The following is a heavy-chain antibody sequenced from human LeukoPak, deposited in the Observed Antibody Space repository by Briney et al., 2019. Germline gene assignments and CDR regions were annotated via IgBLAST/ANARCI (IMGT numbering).Heavy chain of an antibody. D-gene: IGHD3-22*01. V-gene: IGHV3-74*01. CDR1: GFTFSNYW. CDR2: INSDGSSR. Sequence: PGGSLRLSCAASGFTFSNYWMSWVRQAPGKGLVWVSRINSDGSSRHYADSVKGRFTISRDNAKNTLHLQMTSLRAEDTAVYYCARGGPDSSDYSSLLDYWGRGILVTVSS. CDR3: ARGGPDSSDYSSLLDY. J-gene: IGHJ4*02.